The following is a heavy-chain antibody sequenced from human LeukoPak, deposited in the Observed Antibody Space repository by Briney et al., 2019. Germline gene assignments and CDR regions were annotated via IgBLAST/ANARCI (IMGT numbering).Heavy chain of an antibody. CDR3: AKDDGWLQYNY. CDR1: AFSFSSHW. J-gene: IGHJ4*02. Sequence: GGSLRLSCAVSAFSFSSHWMSWVRQAPGKGLEWVANIKHDGSATYYVDSVKGRFTISRDNSKNTVYLQMNSLRAEDTAVYYCAKDDGWLQYNYWGQGTLVTVSS. CDR2: IKHDGSAT. V-gene: IGHV3-7*03. D-gene: IGHD5-24*01.